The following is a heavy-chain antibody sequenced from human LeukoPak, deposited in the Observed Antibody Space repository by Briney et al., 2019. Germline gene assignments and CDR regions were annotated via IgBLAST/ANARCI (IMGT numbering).Heavy chain of an antibody. CDR3: AKTSGIAVAGTDY. Sequence: PGGSLRLSCAASGFTFSSYAMSWVRQAPGKGLEWVSTISGSGGSTYYADSVKGHFTISRDNSKNTLYLQMNSLRAEDTAVYYCAKTSGIAVAGTDYWGQGTLVTVSS. D-gene: IGHD6-19*01. V-gene: IGHV3-23*01. J-gene: IGHJ4*02. CDR2: ISGSGGST. CDR1: GFTFSSYA.